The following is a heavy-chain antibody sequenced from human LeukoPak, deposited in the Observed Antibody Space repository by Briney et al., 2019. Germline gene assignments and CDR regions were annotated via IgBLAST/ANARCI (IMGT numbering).Heavy chain of an antibody. CDR3: ARVRAGYCTSTSCYTGMDV. CDR1: GFTFSSYG. V-gene: IGHV3-30*03. D-gene: IGHD2-2*01. J-gene: IGHJ6*02. Sequence: GGSLRLSCAASGFTFSSYGMHWVRQAPGKGLEWVAVISYDGSNEYYADSVRGRFTISRDNSKFTLYMQMNSLRAEDTAVYYCARVRAGYCTSTSCYTGMDVWGQGTTVTVSS. CDR2: ISYDGSNE.